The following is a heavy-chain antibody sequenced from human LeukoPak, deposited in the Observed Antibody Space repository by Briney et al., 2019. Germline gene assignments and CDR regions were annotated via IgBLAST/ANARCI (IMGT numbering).Heavy chain of an antibody. J-gene: IGHJ4*02. V-gene: IGHV3-48*03. CDR2: ISGSGSAI. CDR3: AKDSPGLDY. CDR1: GFTFSSYE. Sequence: PGGSLRLSCAASGFTFSSYEMNWVRQAPGKGLEWVSYISGSGSAIYYADSVKGRFTISRDNSKNTLYLQMNSLRAEDTAVYYCAKDSPGLDYWGQGTLVTVSS.